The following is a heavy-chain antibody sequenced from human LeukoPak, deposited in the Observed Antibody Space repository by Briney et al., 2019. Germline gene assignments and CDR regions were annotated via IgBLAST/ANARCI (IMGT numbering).Heavy chain of an antibody. V-gene: IGHV3-7*03. Sequence: PGGSLRLSCVASGFRLSDHWMSWVRQAPGKGLEWVANIKPDGSEKYYVDSVRGRFTVSRDNAKNTPYLQMNSLRAEDTAVYYCAKDRTTAARIFDYWGQEPWSPSPQ. CDR1: GFRLSDHW. J-gene: IGHJ4*01. CDR2: IKPDGSEK. CDR3: AKDRTTAARIFDY. D-gene: IGHD6-6*01.